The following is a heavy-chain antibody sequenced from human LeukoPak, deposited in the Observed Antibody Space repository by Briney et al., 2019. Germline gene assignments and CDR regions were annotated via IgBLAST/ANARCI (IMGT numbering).Heavy chain of an antibody. Sequence: SETLSLTCTVSGGSISSYYWSWVRQPAGKGLEWIGRIHSSGSTNYNPSLKSRVTMSVDTPKNQFSLKLSSVTAADTAVYYCARDLGMAVALPFDPWGQGTLVTVSS. CDR3: ARDLGMAVALPFDP. V-gene: IGHV4-4*07. CDR2: IHSSGST. J-gene: IGHJ5*02. CDR1: GGSISSYY. D-gene: IGHD6-19*01.